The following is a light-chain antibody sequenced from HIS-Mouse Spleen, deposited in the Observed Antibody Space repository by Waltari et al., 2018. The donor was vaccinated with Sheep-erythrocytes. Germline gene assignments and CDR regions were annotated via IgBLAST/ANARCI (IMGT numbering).Light chain of an antibody. CDR1: SSNIGAGYD. Sequence: QSVLTQPPSVSGAPGPRVTISCTGSSSNIGAGYDVHWYPQLPGTAPKLLIYGNSNRPSGVPDRFSGSKSGTSASLAITGLQAEDEADYYCQSYDSSLSGWVFGGGTKLTVL. CDR2: GNS. V-gene: IGLV1-40*01. J-gene: IGLJ3*02. CDR3: QSYDSSLSGWV.